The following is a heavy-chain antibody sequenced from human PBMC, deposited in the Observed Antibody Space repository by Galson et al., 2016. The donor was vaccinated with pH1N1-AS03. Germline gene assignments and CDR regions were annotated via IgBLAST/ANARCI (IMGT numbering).Heavy chain of an antibody. Sequence: SLRLSCAASGFTFDEYAMHWVRQAPGKGLEWVSGISWNRGNIGYADSVKGRFTISRDNAKNSLYLQMNSLRAGDTAVYYCASSKLDSSCYYYLDHWGQGTLIAVSS. CDR1: GFTFDEYA. V-gene: IGHV3-9*01. CDR2: ISWNRGNI. J-gene: IGHJ4*02. CDR3: ASSKLDSSCYYYLDH. D-gene: IGHD3-22*01.